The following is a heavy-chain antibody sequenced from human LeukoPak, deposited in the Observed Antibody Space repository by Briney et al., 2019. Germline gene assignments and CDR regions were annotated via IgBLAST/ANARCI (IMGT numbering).Heavy chain of an antibody. CDR2: IYYSGST. CDR3: ARPGTSGRWLQSRDI. CDR1: GGSISSSSYY. Sequence: PSETLSLTCTVSGGSISSSSYYWGWIRQPPGKGLEWIGSIYYSGSTYYNPSLKSRVTISVDTSKNQFSLKLSSVTAADTAVYYCARPGTSGRWLQSRDIWGQGTMVTVSS. D-gene: IGHD5-24*01. V-gene: IGHV4-39*07. J-gene: IGHJ3*02.